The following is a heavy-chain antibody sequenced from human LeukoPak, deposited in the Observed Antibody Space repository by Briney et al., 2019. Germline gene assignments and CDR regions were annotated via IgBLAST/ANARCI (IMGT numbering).Heavy chain of an antibody. Sequence: PGRSLRLSCAASGFTFSSYGMHWVRQAPGKGLEWVAVISYDGSNKYYADSVKGRFTISRDNSKNTLYLQMNSLRAEDTAVYYCAKPSQDYYDSSEYYFDYWGQGTLVTVSS. V-gene: IGHV3-30*18. J-gene: IGHJ4*02. CDR1: GFTFSSYG. CDR3: AKPSQDYYDSSEYYFDY. CDR2: ISYDGSNK. D-gene: IGHD3-22*01.